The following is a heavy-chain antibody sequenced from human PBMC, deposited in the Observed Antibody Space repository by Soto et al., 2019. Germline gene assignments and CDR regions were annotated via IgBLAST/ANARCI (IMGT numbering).Heavy chain of an antibody. Sequence: EVQLLESGGGLVQPGGSLRLSCAASGFTFSSYAMSWVRQAPGKGLEWVSAISGSGGSTYYADSVKGRFTISRDTSKNPLYLQMNSLRAEDTAVYYCAKETRRVVAAFIDYWGQGTLVTVSS. J-gene: IGHJ4*02. D-gene: IGHD2-15*01. CDR3: AKETRRVVAAFIDY. V-gene: IGHV3-23*01. CDR2: ISGSGGST. CDR1: GFTFSSYA.